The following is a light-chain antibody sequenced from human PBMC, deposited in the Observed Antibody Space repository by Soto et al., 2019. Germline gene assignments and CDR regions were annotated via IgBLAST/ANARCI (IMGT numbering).Light chain of an antibody. CDR2: DAS. CDR3: QQYDSYSWT. CDR1: RSINTW. Sequence: DIQMTQSPSTLSASVGDRVTITCRASRSINTWLAWYQQKPGQAPKLLISDASDLERGVSSRFSGSGSGTEFTLTISSLQPADSETYYCQQYDSYSWTLGQGTKVDIK. V-gene: IGKV1-5*01. J-gene: IGKJ1*01.